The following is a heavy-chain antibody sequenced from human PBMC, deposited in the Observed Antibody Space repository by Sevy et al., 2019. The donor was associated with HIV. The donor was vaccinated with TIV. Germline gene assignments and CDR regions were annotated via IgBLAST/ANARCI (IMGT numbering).Heavy chain of an antibody. V-gene: IGHV1-69*13. J-gene: IGHJ6*02. D-gene: IGHD3-10*01. CDR3: AGGPGGMFRGGHYYYGMDV. CDR2: IIPIFGTA. Sequence: ASVKVSCKASGGTFSSYAISWVRQAPGQGLEWMGGIIPIFGTANYAQKFQGRVTITADESTSTSYMELSSLRSEDTAVYYCAGGPGGMFRGGHYYYGMDVWGQGTTVTVSS. CDR1: GGTFSSYA.